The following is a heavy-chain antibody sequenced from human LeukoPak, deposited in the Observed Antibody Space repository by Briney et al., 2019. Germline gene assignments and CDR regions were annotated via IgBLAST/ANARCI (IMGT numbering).Heavy chain of an antibody. D-gene: IGHD2-2*01. CDR3: ARGRVVPAAKHYYYGMDV. CDR2: SNPIFGIA. J-gene: IGHJ6*02. Sequence: SVKVSCQATGCTFINYAISWVRQAPGRGLEWMGRSNPIFGIANYAQKVQGRVTITADKSTSTAYIELSSLRSEDTAVYYCARGRVVPAAKHYYYGMDVWGQGTTVTVSS. CDR1: GCTFINYA. V-gene: IGHV1-69*04.